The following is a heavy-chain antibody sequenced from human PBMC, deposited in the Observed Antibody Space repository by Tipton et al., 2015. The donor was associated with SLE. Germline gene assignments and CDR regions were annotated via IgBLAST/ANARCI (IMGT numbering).Heavy chain of an antibody. Sequence: TLSLTCTVSGGSISSGSYYWSWIRQPAGKGLEWIGYIYTSGSTSYNPSLKSRVTISVDTSKNQFSLKLSSVTAADTAVYYCARGSIAARGAFGYWGQGTLVTVSS. V-gene: IGHV4-61*09. CDR3: ARGSIAARGAFGY. D-gene: IGHD6-6*01. CDR1: GGSISSGSYY. J-gene: IGHJ4*02. CDR2: IYTSGST.